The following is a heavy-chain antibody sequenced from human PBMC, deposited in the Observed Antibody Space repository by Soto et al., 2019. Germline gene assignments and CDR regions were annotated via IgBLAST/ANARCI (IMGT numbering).Heavy chain of an antibody. J-gene: IGHJ4*02. CDR3: ARGDGDLFDY. Sequence: QVQLVESGGGLVKPGVSLRLSCAASGFTFSDYYMRWLRQAPGKGLAWVSYVSSSGSTIYYADSVKGRFTVSRDNAQNSLYLQMNSLRAEDTAVCYWARGDGDLFDYWGQGTLVTVSS. D-gene: IGHD4-17*01. CDR2: VSSSGSTI. CDR1: GFTFSDYY. V-gene: IGHV3-11*01.